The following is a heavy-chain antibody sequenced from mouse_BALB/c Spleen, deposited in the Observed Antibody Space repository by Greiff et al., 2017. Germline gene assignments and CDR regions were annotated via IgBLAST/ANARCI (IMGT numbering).Heavy chain of an antibody. D-gene: IGHD2-1*01. CDR3: ARKGLYYGNPLAY. V-gene: IGHV2-9*02. CDR1: GFSLTSYG. Sequence: VQVVESGPGLVAPSQSLSITCTVSGFSLTSYGVHWVRQPPGKGLEWLGVIWAGGSTNYNSALMSRLSISKDNSKSQVFLKMNSLQTDDTAMYYCARKGLYYGNPLAYWGQGTLVTVSA. J-gene: IGHJ3*01. CDR2: IWAGGST.